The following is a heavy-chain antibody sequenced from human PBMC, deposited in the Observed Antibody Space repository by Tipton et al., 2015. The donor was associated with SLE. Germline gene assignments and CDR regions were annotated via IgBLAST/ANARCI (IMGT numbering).Heavy chain of an antibody. Sequence: GLVKPSGTLSLTCAVSGGSISSSNWWSWIRQPPGKGLEWIGSFYDGGSTYYNPSLKSRVTISVDTSKNQFSLKLSSVTAADTAVYYCARDYCSSTSCPSHYYYMDVWGKGTTVTISS. CDR3: ARDYCSSTSCPSHYYYMDV. V-gene: IGHV4-4*02. CDR1: GGSISSSNW. J-gene: IGHJ6*03. CDR2: FYDGGST. D-gene: IGHD2-2*01.